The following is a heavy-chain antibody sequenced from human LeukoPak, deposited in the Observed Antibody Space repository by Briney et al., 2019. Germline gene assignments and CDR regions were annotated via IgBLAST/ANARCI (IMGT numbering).Heavy chain of an antibody. CDR3: ARSTVVIPFDY. CDR2: IWYDGSNK. D-gene: IGHD4-23*01. Sequence: PGGSLRLSCAASGFTFSSYSMNWVRQAPGKGLEWVAVIWYDGSNKYYADSVKGRFTISRDNSKNTLYLQMNSLRAEDTAVYYCARSTVVIPFDYWGQGTLVTVSS. CDR1: GFTFSSYS. J-gene: IGHJ4*02. V-gene: IGHV3-33*08.